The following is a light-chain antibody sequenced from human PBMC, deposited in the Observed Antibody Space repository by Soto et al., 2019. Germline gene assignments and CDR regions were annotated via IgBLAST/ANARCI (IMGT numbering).Light chain of an antibody. V-gene: IGLV1-51*01. CDR2: DND. J-gene: IGLJ1*01. CDR3: GTWDSSLSAYV. CDR1: SSDIGNNY. Sequence: QSVLTPPPSVSAAPGQKVTISCSGSSSDIGNNYVSWYQHLPGTAPKLLIYDNDKRPSGIPDRFSGSKSGTSATLGITGLQTGDEADYYCGTWDSSLSAYVFGTGTKVTVL.